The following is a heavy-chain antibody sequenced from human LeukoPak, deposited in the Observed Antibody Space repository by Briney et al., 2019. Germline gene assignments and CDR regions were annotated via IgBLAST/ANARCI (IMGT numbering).Heavy chain of an antibody. V-gene: IGHV1-69*05. CDR3: ARGPFYDFWSGYYVSSWFDP. Sequence: GSSVKVSCKASGGTFSSYAISWVRQAPGQGLEWMGGIIPIFGTANYAQKFLGRVTITTDESTSTAYMGLSSLRSEDTAVYYCARGPFYDFWSGYYVSSWFDPWGQGTLVTVSS. J-gene: IGHJ5*02. D-gene: IGHD3-3*01. CDR2: IIPIFGTA. CDR1: GGTFSSYA.